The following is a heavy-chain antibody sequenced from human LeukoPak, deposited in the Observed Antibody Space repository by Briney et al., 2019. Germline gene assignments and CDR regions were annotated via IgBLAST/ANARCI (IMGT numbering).Heavy chain of an antibody. CDR1: GGSISSSSYY. D-gene: IGHD2-2*03. V-gene: IGHV4-39*07. CDR3: ARGLDIVVVPAAIFSLDV. J-gene: IGHJ6*04. CDR2: IYYSGST. Sequence: PSETLSLTCTVSGGSISSSSYYWGWIRQPPGKGLEWIGSIYYSGSTYYNPSLKSRVTISVDTSKNQFSLKLSSVTAADTAVYYCARGLDIVVVPAAIFSLDVWGKGTTVTVSS.